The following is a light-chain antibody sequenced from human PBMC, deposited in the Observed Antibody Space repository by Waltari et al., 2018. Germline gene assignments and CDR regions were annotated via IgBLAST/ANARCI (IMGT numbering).Light chain of an antibody. V-gene: IGLV2-14*01. J-gene: IGLJ3*02. CDR2: GVS. CDR1: SSAVGGYNY. Sequence: QSALTQPASVSGSHGQPITISCTGTSSAVGGYNYVSWYQQHPGKAPKLIIYGVSNRPSGVSARFSGSKSGNTASLTVSGLQAEDEAYYYCGSYTLINTLVVFGGGTKVTVL. CDR3: GSYTLINTLVV.